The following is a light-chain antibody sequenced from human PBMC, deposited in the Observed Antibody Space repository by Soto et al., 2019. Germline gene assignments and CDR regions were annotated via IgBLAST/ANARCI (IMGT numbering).Light chain of an antibody. CDR3: QQSYSTPWT. Sequence: DIQMTQSPSSLSASVGNRVTITCRASQSISSYLNWYQQKPGKAPKLLIYAASSLQGGVPLRFSGRGSGTDFTLTISSLQPEDFAIYYCQQSYSTPWTFGQGTKVDI. CDR2: AAS. V-gene: IGKV1-39*01. CDR1: QSISSY. J-gene: IGKJ1*01.